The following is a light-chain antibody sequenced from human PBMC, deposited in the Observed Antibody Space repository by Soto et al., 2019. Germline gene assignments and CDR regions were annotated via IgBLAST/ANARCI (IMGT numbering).Light chain of an antibody. J-gene: IGLJ2*01. CDR3: QVWDSSSDPRHVV. Sequence: SYELTQPPSVSVAPGKTARITCGGNNIGSKSVHWYQQKPGQAPVLVIYYDSDRPSGIPERFSGSNSGNTATLTISRVEAGDEADYYCQVWDSSSDPRHVVFGGGTKLTVL. CDR2: YDS. CDR1: NIGSKS. V-gene: IGLV3-21*04.